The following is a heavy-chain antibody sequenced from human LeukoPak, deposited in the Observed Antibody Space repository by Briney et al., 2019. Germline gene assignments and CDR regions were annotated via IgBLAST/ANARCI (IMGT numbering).Heavy chain of an antibody. CDR2: IKPDSGDT. CDR3: ARASIAAAGTEWFDP. V-gene: IGHV1-2*02. D-gene: IGHD6-13*01. J-gene: IGHJ5*02. Sequence: ASVKVSCKASGYTFSGYYIHWVRQAPGQGLEWMGLIKPDSGDTNYAQNFRGRVTMTRDTSITTAYMELNRLTSDDTAVYYCARASIAAAGTEWFDPWGQGTLVTVSS. CDR1: GYTFSGYY.